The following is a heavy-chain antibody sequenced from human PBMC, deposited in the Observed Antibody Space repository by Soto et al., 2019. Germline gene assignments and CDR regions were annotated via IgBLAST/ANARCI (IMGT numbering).Heavy chain of an antibody. CDR2: IYYSGST. J-gene: IGHJ6*02. CDR1: GGFISRDC. V-gene: IGHV4-59*01. Sequence: SQTLSLPWTVSGGFISRDCWSWFRLPPGKGLEWIGYIYYSGSTNYNPSLKSRVTISVDTSKNQFSLKLRSVTAADTAVSYCATSINPGYRGYDPYCDVMAVGGQGTTVTVSS. CDR3: ATSINPGYRGYDPYCDVMAV. D-gene: IGHD5-12*01.